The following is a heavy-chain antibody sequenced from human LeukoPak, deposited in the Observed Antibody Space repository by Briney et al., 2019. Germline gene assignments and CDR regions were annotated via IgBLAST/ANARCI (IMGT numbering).Heavy chain of an antibody. V-gene: IGHV3-72*01. CDR3: ARGASSSSPHYYHGLDV. Sequence: GGSLRLSCAASGFTFSDYYMSWIRQAPGKGLEWVARIRDKANGYTTEYAASVKGRYTVSRDDSQSSVYLQMNRLNTDDIAVYYCARGASSSSPHYYHGLDVWGQGTTVTVSS. J-gene: IGHJ6*02. D-gene: IGHD2-2*01. CDR2: IRDKANGYTT. CDR1: GFTFSDYY.